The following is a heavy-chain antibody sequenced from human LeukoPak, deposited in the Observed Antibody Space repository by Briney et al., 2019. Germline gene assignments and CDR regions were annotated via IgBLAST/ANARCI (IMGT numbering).Heavy chain of an antibody. CDR1: GFTFSSYA. D-gene: IGHD3-3*01. CDR2: ISGSGGST. V-gene: IGHV3-23*01. CDR3: AKVGSYDFWSGYDY. Sequence: GGSLRLSCAASGFTFSSYAMSWVRQAPGKGLEWVSAISGSGGSTYYADSVKGRFTISRDNSKNTLYLQINSLRAEDTAVYYCAKVGSYDFWSGYDYWGQGTLVTVSS. J-gene: IGHJ4*02.